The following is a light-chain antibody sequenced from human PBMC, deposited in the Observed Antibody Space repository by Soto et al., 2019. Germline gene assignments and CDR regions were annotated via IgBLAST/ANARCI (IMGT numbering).Light chain of an antibody. CDR1: SSDVGNYNY. V-gene: IGLV2-8*01. CDR2: EVN. J-gene: IGLJ3*02. CDR3: SSYAGNKNEWV. Sequence: QSALTQPPSASGSPGQSVTISCTGTSSDVGNYNYVSWYQQHPGKAPKLMIYEVNKRPSGVPDRFSGSKSGNTASLTVSGLQAEDEADYYCSSYAGNKNEWVFGGGTKLTVL.